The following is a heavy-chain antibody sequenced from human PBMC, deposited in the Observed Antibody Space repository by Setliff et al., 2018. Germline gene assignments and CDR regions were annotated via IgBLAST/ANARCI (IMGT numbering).Heavy chain of an antibody. Sequence: ASVKVSCKASGYTFTSYSINWVRQAPGQRLEWMGWINTNTGNPTYAQGFTGRFVFSLDTSVSTAYLQISSLKAEDTAVYYCAREMGVYDGSGYLSYWGQGTLVTVSS. J-gene: IGHJ4*02. D-gene: IGHD3-22*01. CDR2: INTNTGNP. CDR1: GYTFTSYS. CDR3: AREMGVYDGSGYLSY. V-gene: IGHV7-4-1*02.